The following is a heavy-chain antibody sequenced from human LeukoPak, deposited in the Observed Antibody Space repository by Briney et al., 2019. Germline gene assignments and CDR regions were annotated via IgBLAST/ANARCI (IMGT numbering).Heavy chain of an antibody. CDR3: ARDGAAAGYWYFDL. J-gene: IGHJ2*01. D-gene: IGHD6-13*01. V-gene: IGHV4-34*01. CDR2: INHSGST. Sequence: PSETLSLTFAVYGGSFSGYYWSWIRQPPGKGLEWIGEINHSGSTNYNPSLKSRVTISVDTSKNQFSLKLSSVTAADTDVYYCARDGAAAGYWYFDLWGRGTLVTVSS. CDR1: GGSFSGYY.